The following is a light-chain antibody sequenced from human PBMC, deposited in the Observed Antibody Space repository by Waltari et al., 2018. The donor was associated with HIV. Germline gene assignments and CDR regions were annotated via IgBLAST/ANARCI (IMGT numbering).Light chain of an antibody. Sequence: YELTQPPSLSVSPGQTASIPCSGNKLDNQYVCWYHQRPGQSPVLVIYQDTKRPSDIPERFSGSSSGDTATLTISETQTVDEGDYYCQAWDSTVAVFGGGTRLTVL. J-gene: IGLJ2*01. V-gene: IGLV3-1*01. CDR2: QDT. CDR1: KLDNQY. CDR3: QAWDSTVAV.